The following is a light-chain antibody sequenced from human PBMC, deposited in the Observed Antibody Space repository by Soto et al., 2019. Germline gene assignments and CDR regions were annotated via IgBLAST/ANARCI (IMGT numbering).Light chain of an antibody. CDR1: QDIRSNY. Sequence: ETVLTQSTGTLSLSPGERATLSCRASQDIRSNYLAWYRQTPGQAPRLLIYGASKRASGIADRFSGSGSGTDFTLIIGRLEPEDFALYYCQQYDSSPWTFGQGTKVEIK. CDR2: GAS. V-gene: IGKV3-20*01. J-gene: IGKJ1*01. CDR3: QQYDSSPWT.